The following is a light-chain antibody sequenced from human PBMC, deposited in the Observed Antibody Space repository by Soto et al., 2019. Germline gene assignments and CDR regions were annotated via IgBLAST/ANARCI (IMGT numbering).Light chain of an antibody. Sequence: EIVLTQSPGSLSLSPGQRATLSCRASQSVDTTFFAWYQQKPGQAPRLLIYGASSRATGIPDRFSGSGSGTDFTLTISRLEPEDFAVYYCQQYGSSFTFGPGTKVDIK. J-gene: IGKJ3*01. CDR2: GAS. V-gene: IGKV3-20*01. CDR3: QQYGSSFT. CDR1: QSVDTTF.